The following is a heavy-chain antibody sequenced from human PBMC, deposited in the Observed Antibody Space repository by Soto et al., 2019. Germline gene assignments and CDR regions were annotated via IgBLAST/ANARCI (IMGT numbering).Heavy chain of an antibody. D-gene: IGHD3-22*01. J-gene: IGHJ4*02. Sequence: ASVKVSCKASGYTFSNYGISWVRQAPGQGLEWMGGISAYNGNTNYAQKLQGRVNMTTDTSTSTAYMELRSLRSDDTAVYYCARGVVVITGGYYFDYWGQGTLVTVSS. CDR3: ARGVVVITGGYYFDY. CDR1: GYTFSNYG. V-gene: IGHV1-18*01. CDR2: ISAYNGNT.